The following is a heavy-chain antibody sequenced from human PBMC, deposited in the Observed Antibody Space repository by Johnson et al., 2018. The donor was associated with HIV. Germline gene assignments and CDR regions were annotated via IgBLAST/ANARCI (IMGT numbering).Heavy chain of an antibody. CDR2: ISYDGSNK. CDR1: GFTFSNFG. Sequence: QVQLVESGGGVVQPGRSLRLSCATSGFTFSNFGMHWVRQAPGKGLEWVAVISYDGSNKYYADSVKGRFIISRDNSKNTLYLQVNSLRTEDTALYYCAKEVATRGIVGARGAFDIWGQGTMVTVSS. D-gene: IGHD1-26*01. V-gene: IGHV3-30*18. J-gene: IGHJ3*02. CDR3: AKEVATRGIVGARGAFDI.